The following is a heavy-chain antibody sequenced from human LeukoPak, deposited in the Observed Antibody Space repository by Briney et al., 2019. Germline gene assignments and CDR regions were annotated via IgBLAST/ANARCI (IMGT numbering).Heavy chain of an antibody. CDR3: AKSGSGSPDAFDI. D-gene: IGHD1-26*01. J-gene: IGHJ3*02. Sequence: PGGSLRLSCAASGFTFSSYSMNWVRQAPGKGLEWVSSISSSSSYIYYADSVKGRFTISRDNAKNSLYLQMNSLRAEDTAVYYCAKSGSGSPDAFDIWGQGTMVTVSS. V-gene: IGHV3-21*04. CDR1: GFTFSSYS. CDR2: ISSSSSYI.